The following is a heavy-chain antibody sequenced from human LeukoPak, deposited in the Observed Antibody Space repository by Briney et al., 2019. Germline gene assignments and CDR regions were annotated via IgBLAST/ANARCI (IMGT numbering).Heavy chain of an antibody. CDR2: IYYSGST. CDR1: GGSISSYY. CDR3: ARDFARFGFPDY. D-gene: IGHD3-3*01. Sequence: SGTLSLTCTVSGGSISSYYWSWIRQPPGKGLEWIGYIYYSGSTNYNPSLKSRVTISVDTSKNQFSLKLSSVTAADTAVYYCARDFARFGFPDYWGQGTLVTVSS. V-gene: IGHV4-59*01. J-gene: IGHJ4*02.